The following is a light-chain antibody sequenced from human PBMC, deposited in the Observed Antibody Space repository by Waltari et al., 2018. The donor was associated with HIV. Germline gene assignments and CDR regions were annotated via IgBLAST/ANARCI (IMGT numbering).Light chain of an antibody. CDR2: KDT. Sequence: SYELTQPPSISVSPGQTARITCSGESLEDQYGYWYQQKPGQAPLLVMYKDTERPSGIPERFFGSTSGTTVTLTIDGVQAEDEADYYCQSADNSDTYYVFGSGTKVTVL. V-gene: IGLV3-25*03. CDR3: QSADNSDTYYV. J-gene: IGLJ1*01. CDR1: SLEDQY.